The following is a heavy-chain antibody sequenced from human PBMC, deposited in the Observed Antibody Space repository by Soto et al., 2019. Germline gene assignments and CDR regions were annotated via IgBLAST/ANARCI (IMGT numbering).Heavy chain of an antibody. CDR3: ARGPGGFGKFSLAY. CDR2: IYSGGST. J-gene: IGHJ4*02. CDR1: GGSITTYY. D-gene: IGHD3-10*01. V-gene: IGHV4-4*07. Sequence: QVQVQEWGPGLVKPSETLSLTCTVSGGSITTYYWSWIRQPAGKGLEWIGRIYSGGSTNYNPSLTSRVTVSVDMSKDQFSLKQSSLTAADTAVYYCARGPGGFGKFSLAYWGQGTLVTVSS.